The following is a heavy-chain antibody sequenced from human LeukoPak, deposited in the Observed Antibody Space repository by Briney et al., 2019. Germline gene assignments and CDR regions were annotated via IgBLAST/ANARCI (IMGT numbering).Heavy chain of an antibody. CDR3: ARQTSSSWYGDNWFDL. D-gene: IGHD6-13*01. CDR2: INWNGGST. CDR1: GFTFDDYG. J-gene: IGHJ5*02. V-gene: IGHV3-20*04. Sequence: AGGSLRLSCAASGFTFDDYGMSWVRQAPGKGLEWVSGINWNGGSTGYADSVKGRFTISRDNAKNSLYLQMNSLRAEDTAVYYCARQTSSSWYGDNWFDLWGQGTLVTVSS.